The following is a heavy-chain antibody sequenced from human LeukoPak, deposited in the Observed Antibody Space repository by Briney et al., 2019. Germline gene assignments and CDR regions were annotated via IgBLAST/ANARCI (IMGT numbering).Heavy chain of an antibody. J-gene: IGHJ4*02. V-gene: IGHV3-74*01. Sequence: SGGSLRLSCAASGFTFSNSWLHWVRHAPGKGLVWVSRINERGSSTSYADSVKGRFTISRDNAKNTLYLQMNNLRADDTAVYYCAGGRLVATSKAVAIDYWGQGTLVIVSS. CDR3: AGGRLVATSKAVAIDY. CDR2: INERGSST. CDR1: GFTFSNSW. D-gene: IGHD5-12*01.